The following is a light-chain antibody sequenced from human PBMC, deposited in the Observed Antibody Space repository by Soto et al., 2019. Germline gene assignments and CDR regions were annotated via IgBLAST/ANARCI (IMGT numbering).Light chain of an antibody. J-gene: IGKJ4*01. CDR2: AAS. CDR3: QQYNDWPPLT. CDR1: HSVRSN. V-gene: IGKV3-15*01. Sequence: EIVLTQSPATLSLSPGDRATLSCRASHSVRSNLAWYQQKPGQPPRLLIYAASTRATGIPGRFSGSGSGTEFTLTISSLQSEDSAVYYCQQYNDWPPLTFGGGTKVDI.